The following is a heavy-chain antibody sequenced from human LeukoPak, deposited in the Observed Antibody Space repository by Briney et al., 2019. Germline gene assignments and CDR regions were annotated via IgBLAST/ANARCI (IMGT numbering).Heavy chain of an antibody. CDR3: ARGGDFDYGDYDWFDP. CDR1: GGSISSSSYY. V-gene: IGHV4-39*07. J-gene: IGHJ5*02. Sequence: SETLSLTCTVSGGSISSSSYYWGWIRQPPGKGLEWIGSIYYSGSTYYNPSLKSRVTISVDTSKNQFSLKLSSVTAADTAVYYCARGGDFDYGDYDWFDPWGQGTLVTVSS. CDR2: IYYSGST. D-gene: IGHD4-17*01.